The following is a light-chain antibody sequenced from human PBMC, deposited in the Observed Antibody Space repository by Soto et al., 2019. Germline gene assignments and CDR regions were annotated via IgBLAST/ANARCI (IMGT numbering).Light chain of an antibody. CDR1: SSDVDGYNF. J-gene: IGLJ1*01. Sequence: QSVLTQPASVSGSPGQSITISCTGTSSDVDGYNFVSWYQQHPDKAPKLMIYDVTNRPSGVSNRFSGSKSGNTASLTISGLQAEDEAGYYCSSYTSISTYVFGTGTKVTVL. V-gene: IGLV2-14*01. CDR3: SSYTSISTYV. CDR2: DVT.